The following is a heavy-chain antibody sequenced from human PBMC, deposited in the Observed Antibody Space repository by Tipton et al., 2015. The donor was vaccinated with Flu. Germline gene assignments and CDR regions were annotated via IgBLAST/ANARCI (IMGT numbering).Heavy chain of an antibody. CDR2: IFHSGNS. CDR1: GYSIRSSSYY. Sequence: TLSLTCAVSGYSIRSSSYYWGWIRQPPGKGLEWIGNIFHSGNSYHNPSLKSRVTMSVETSKNQFSLKLSSVTAADTAVYYCARRDYSNYVSEPKNWFDSWGQGALVTVSS. J-gene: IGHJ5*01. V-gene: IGHV4-38-2*01. D-gene: IGHD4-11*01. CDR3: ARRDYSNYVSEPKNWFDS.